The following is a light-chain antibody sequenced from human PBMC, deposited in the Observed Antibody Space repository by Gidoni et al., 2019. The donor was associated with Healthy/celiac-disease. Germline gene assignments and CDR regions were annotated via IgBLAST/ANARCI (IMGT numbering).Light chain of an antibody. CDR3: QQYYSTPLT. V-gene: IGKV4-1*01. Sequence: DIVMTQSPAYLAVSLGERATINCKSSQSVLYSSNNKNYLAWYQQKPGQPPKLLIYWASTRESGVPERFSGSGSGTDFTLTISSLQAEDVAVYYCQQYYSTPLTFGGGTKVEIK. J-gene: IGKJ4*01. CDR1: QSVLYSSNNKNY. CDR2: WAS.